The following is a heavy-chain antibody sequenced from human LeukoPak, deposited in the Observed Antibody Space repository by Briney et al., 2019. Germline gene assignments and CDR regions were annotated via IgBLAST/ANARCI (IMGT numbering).Heavy chain of an antibody. CDR1: GASISSSSYY. CDR3: AREYLSGWPHYYYYYYMDV. V-gene: IGHV4-39*07. CDR2: IYYSGST. D-gene: IGHD6-19*01. J-gene: IGHJ6*03. Sequence: SETLSLTCTVSGASISSSSYYWGWIRQPPGKGLEWIGSIYYSGSTYYNPSLKSRVTISVDTSKNQFSLKLSSVTAADTAVYYCAREYLSGWPHYYYYYYMDVWGKGTTVTVSS.